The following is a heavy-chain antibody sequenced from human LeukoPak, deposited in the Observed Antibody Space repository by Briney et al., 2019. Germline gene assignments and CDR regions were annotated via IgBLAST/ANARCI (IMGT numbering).Heavy chain of an antibody. V-gene: IGHV3-23*01. CDR2: ISGSGGST. J-gene: IGHJ4*02. D-gene: IGHD4-17*01. CDR1: GFTFSSYA. CDR3: AKDLGYGDYLDFDY. Sequence: GGSLRLSCAASGFTFSSYATSWVRQAPGKGLEWVSAISGSGGSTYYADSVKGRFTISRDNSKNTLYLQMNSLRAEDTAVYYCAKDLGYGDYLDFDYWGQGTLVTVSS.